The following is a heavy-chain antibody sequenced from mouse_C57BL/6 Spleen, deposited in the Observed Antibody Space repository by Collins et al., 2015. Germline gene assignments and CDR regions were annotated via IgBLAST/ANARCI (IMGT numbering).Heavy chain of an antibody. CDR2: INPSNGGT. J-gene: IGHJ2*01. CDR1: GYTFTSYW. V-gene: IGHV1-53*01. CDR3: ARFPLYRRYFDY. D-gene: IGHD2-1*01. Sequence: QVQLQQPGTELVRPGASVKLSCKASGYTFTSYWMHWVKQRPGQGLEWIGNINPSNGGTNYNEKFKSKATLTVDKSSSTAYMQLSSLTSEDSAVYYCARFPLYRRYFDYWGQGTTLTVSS.